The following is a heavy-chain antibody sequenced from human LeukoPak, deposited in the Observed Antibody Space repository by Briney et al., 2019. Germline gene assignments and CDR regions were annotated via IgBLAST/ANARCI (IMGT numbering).Heavy chain of an antibody. Sequence: PSETLSLTCAVYGGSFSGYYWSWLRQPPGKGLEWIGEINHSGSTNYNPSLKSRVTISVDTSKNQFSLKPSSVTAADTAVYYCARGPIVVVVAATGVFDIWGQGTMVTVSS. CDR3: ARGPIVVVVAATGVFDI. J-gene: IGHJ3*02. V-gene: IGHV4-34*01. CDR2: INHSGST. CDR1: GGSFSGYY. D-gene: IGHD2-15*01.